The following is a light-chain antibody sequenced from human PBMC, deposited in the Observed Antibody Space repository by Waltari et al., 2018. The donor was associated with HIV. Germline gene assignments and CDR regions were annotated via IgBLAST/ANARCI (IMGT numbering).Light chain of an antibody. J-gene: IGLJ3*02. Sequence: QSVLPQPPSASGTPGQRVTISCSGRSSNTGTNTVNWYQQVPGTAPKLLIYSNNQRPSGVPDRFSGSKSGTSASLAISGLQSEDEADYYCAVWDDSLNGWVFGGGTKLTVL. CDR2: SNN. V-gene: IGLV1-44*01. CDR1: SSNTGTNT. CDR3: AVWDDSLNGWV.